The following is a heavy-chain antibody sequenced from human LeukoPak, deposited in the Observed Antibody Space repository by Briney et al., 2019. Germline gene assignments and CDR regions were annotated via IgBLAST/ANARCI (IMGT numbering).Heavy chain of an antibody. V-gene: IGHV1-2*02. J-gene: IGHJ1*01. CDR2: INPNSGGT. CDR3: ATAEEYYYDSSGYYYGGYFQH. CDR1: GYTFTRYY. D-gene: IGHD3-22*01. Sequence: GASVKVSCKASGYTFTRYYMHWVRQAPGQGLEWMGWINPNSGGTNYAQKFQGRVTMTRDTSISTAYMELSRLRSDDTAVYYCATAEEYYYDSSGYYYGGYFQHWGQGTLVTVSS.